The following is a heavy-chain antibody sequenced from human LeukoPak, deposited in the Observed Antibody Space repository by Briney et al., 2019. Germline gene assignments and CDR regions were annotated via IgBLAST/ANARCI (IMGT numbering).Heavy chain of an antibody. J-gene: IGHJ6*02. CDR2: INHSGST. D-gene: IGHD4-23*01. Sequence: SETLSLTCAVYGGSFSGYYWSWIRQPPGKGLEWTGEINHSGSTNYNPSLKSRVTISVDTSKNQFSLKLSSVTAADTAVYYCARATVARADYYYGMDVWGQGTTVTVSS. CDR1: GGSFSGYY. V-gene: IGHV4-34*01. CDR3: ARATVARADYYYGMDV.